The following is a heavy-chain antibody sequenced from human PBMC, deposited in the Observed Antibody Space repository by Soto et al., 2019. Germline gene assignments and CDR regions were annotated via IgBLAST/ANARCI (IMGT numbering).Heavy chain of an antibody. V-gene: IGHV3-53*04. CDR3: ARGIAAAGTEYFQH. Sequence: EVQLVESGGGLVQPGGSLRLSCAASGFTVSSNYMSWVHQAPGKGLELVSVIYSGGSTYYADSVKGRFTISRHNSKNTLYLQMNSLRAEDTAVYYCARGIAAAGTEYFQHWGQGTLVTVSS. J-gene: IGHJ1*01. D-gene: IGHD6-13*01. CDR1: GFTVSSNY. CDR2: IYSGGST.